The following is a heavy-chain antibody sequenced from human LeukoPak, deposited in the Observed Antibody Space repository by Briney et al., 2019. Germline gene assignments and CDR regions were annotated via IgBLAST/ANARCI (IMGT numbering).Heavy chain of an antibody. CDR2: INHRGDA. V-gene: IGHV4-34*01. D-gene: IGHD1-1*01. CDR1: GYTFSDYS. Sequence: GSLRLSCAASGYTFSDYSVNWVRQSPGKGLEWIAEINHRGDANYNASVKSRVTISVDTSKNQFSLKLTSLTAADTAVYFCARGPTISETGYFDSWGQGTLVTVSS. J-gene: IGHJ4*03. CDR3: ARGPTISETGYFDS.